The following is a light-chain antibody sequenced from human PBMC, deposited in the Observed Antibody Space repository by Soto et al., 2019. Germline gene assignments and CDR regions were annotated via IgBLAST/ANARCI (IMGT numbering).Light chain of an antibody. CDR1: SSDVGGYNY. J-gene: IGLJ2*01. Sequence: QSALTQPPSASGSPGQSATICCTGSSSDVGGYNYVHWYQQHPGKAPKLIIYEVTKRPSGVPDRFSGSKSGITASLTVSGLQAEDEADYYCSSYAGSNNLVFGGGTKLTVL. CDR2: EVT. V-gene: IGLV2-8*01. CDR3: SSYAGSNNLV.